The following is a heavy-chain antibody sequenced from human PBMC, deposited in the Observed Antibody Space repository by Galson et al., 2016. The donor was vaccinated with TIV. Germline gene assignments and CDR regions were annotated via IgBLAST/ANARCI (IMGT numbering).Heavy chain of an antibody. CDR1: GFSLSDSGMC. V-gene: IGHV2-70*11. J-gene: IGHJ4*02. CDR2: IDWDDDI. D-gene: IGHD3-22*01. CDR3: ARISGYYDRSCQYIPMSFYY. Sequence: PALVKPTQTLTLTCTFSGFSLSDSGMCVTWIRQPPGKALEWLGRIDWDDDIYYTYRTSLKTRLTISKDTSKNQVVITLTNVDPVATATYYCARISGYYDRSCQYIPMSFYYGGQGNPGTVSS.